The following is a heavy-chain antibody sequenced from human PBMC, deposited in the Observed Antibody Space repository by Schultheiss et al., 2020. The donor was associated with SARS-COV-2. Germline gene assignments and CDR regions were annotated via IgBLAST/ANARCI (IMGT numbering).Heavy chain of an antibody. CDR3: ARDCSSTSCYSLYAFDI. Sequence: SQTLSLTCTVSGGSISSSSYYWGWIRQPPGKGLEWIGSIYYSGSTYYSPSLKSRVTISVDTSKNQFSLKLTSVTAADTAMYYCARDCSSTSCYSLYAFDIWGQGTMVTVSS. CDR2: IYYSGST. D-gene: IGHD2-2*02. CDR1: GGSISSSSYY. J-gene: IGHJ3*02. V-gene: IGHV4-39*02.